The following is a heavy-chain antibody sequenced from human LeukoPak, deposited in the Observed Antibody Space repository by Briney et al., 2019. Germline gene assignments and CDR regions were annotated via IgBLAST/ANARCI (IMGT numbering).Heavy chain of an antibody. Sequence: SETLSLTCTVSGGSISSSNYYWSWIRQPAGEGLEWIGRIYTSGSTYYNPSLKSRVTISVDTSKNQFSLKLSSVTAADTAVYYCARDKGIAARYFDYWGQGTLVTVSS. V-gene: IGHV4-61*02. D-gene: IGHD6-6*01. CDR2: IYTSGST. J-gene: IGHJ4*02. CDR1: GGSISSSNYY. CDR3: ARDKGIAARYFDY.